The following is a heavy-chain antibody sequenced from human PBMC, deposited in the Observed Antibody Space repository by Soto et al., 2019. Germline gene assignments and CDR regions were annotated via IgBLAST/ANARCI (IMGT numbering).Heavy chain of an antibody. CDR2: IYYSGST. Sequence: SETLSLTCTISGGSISGYYWSWIRQPPGKGLEWIGYIYYSGSTNYNPSLKSRVTISVDTSKNQFSLKLSSVTAADTAVYYCARAPIAVAANDYWGQGTLVTVSS. J-gene: IGHJ4*02. CDR1: GGSISGYY. D-gene: IGHD6-19*01. CDR3: ARAPIAVAANDY. V-gene: IGHV4-59*01.